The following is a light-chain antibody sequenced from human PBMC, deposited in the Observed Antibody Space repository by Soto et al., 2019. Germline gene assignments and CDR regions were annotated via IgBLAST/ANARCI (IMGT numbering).Light chain of an antibody. CDR3: ASYTTSTMLV. J-gene: IGLJ2*01. V-gene: IGLV2-14*03. CDR2: DVS. CDR1: SSDIGAYDH. Sequence: QSVLTQPASVSGSPGQSITISCTGTSSDIGAYDHVSWYQHHPGKAPKLIIYDVSNRPSGVSNRFSGSKSGNTASLTISGLQAEDEADYHCASYTTSTMLVFGGGTKLTVL.